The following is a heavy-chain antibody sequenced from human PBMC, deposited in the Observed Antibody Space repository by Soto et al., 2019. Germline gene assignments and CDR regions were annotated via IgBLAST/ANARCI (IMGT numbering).Heavy chain of an antibody. CDR3: ARVTTYYYGSGSGHFDY. CDR2: IYYSGST. CDR1: GGSISSGGYY. J-gene: IGHJ4*02. Sequence: SETLSLTSTVSGGSISSGGYYWSWIRQHPGKGLEWIGYIYYSGSTYYNPSLKSRVTISVDTSKNQFSLKLSSVTAADTAVYYCARVTTYYYGSGSGHFDYWGQGTLVTVSS. D-gene: IGHD3-10*01. V-gene: IGHV4-31*03.